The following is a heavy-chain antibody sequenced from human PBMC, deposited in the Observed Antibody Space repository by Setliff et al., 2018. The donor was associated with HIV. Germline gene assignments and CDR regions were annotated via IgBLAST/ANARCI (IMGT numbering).Heavy chain of an antibody. Sequence: ASVKVSCKGLHFTFTNYGITWVRQAPGQGLEWMGWVNANDGSTSYALKLQGRVTLTRDTSTSTAYMELRSLTSDDTGVYYCARDISTYYYDSSGPFDYWGQGTLVTAPQ. D-gene: IGHD3-22*01. V-gene: IGHV1-18*01. CDR2: VNANDGST. J-gene: IGHJ4*02. CDR3: ARDISTYYYDSSGPFDY. CDR1: HFTFTNYG.